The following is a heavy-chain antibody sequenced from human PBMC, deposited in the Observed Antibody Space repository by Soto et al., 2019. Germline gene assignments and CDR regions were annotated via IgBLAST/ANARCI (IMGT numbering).Heavy chain of an antibody. Sequence: QVQLVQSGAEVKKPGSSVKVSCKASGGTFSSYAISWVRQAPGQGLEWMGGIIPIFGTANYAQKFQGRVTLTADESTSTAYMELSSLRSEDTAVYYCASTDCTIGVCYIIGGNWGQGTLVTVSS. V-gene: IGHV1-69*12. CDR3: ASTDCTIGVCYIIGGN. CDR1: GGTFSSYA. CDR2: IIPIFGTA. J-gene: IGHJ4*02. D-gene: IGHD2-8*01.